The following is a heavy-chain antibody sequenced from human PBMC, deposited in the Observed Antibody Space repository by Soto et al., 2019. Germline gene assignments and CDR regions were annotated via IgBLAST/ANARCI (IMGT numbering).Heavy chain of an antibody. CDR2: IYYRGST. CDR3: ARDGREASGMDV. V-gene: IGHV4-59*11. J-gene: IGHJ6*02. CDR1: GGSISSHY. Sequence: ETLALAGPVSGGSISSHYWSWVRQAPGKGLEWIGHIYYRGSTTYNPSLRSRSTISVDTSNNQFSLKLNSVTTADTAVYYCARDGREASGMDVWGQGTKVTVYS. D-gene: IGHD1-26*01.